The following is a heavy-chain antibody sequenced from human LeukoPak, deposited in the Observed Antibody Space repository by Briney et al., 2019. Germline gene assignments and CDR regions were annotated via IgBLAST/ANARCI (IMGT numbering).Heavy chain of an antibody. Sequence: PGGSLRLSCAASGFTFSSYAMSWVRQAPGKGLEWVSVISGSGGSTSYADSVKGRFTISRDNCKNTLYLQMNSLRAEDTAVYYCAKGLRGVIYPWGQGTLVTVSS. D-gene: IGHD3-10*01. CDR2: ISGSGGST. J-gene: IGHJ4*02. V-gene: IGHV3-23*01. CDR1: GFTFSSYA. CDR3: AKGLRGVIYP.